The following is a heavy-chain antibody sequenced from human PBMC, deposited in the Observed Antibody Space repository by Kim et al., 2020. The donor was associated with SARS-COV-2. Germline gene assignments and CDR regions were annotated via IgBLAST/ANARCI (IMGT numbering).Heavy chain of an antibody. CDR1: GFSFSTYD. D-gene: IGHD2-15*01. CDR3: AKELRGGGFDY. CDR2: IIGSGAYT. V-gene: IGHV3-23*01. Sequence: GGSLRLSCAASGFSFSTYDMSWVRQAPGKGLEWVSRIIGSGAYTYYADSVKGRFTISRDSSKNTLYLHLNSLRAEDTALYYCAKELRGGGFDYWGQGTLVSVSS. J-gene: IGHJ4*02.